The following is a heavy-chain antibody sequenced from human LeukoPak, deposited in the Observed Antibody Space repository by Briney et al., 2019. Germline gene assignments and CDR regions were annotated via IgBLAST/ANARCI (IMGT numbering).Heavy chain of an antibody. D-gene: IGHD2-15*01. Sequence: ASVKVSCKVSGYTLTELSMHWVRQAPGKGLEWMGGFDPEDGETIYAQKFQGRVTMTEDTSTDTAYMELSSLRSEDTAVYYCATHCRGGSCYPDAFGIWGQGTMVTVSS. CDR3: ATHCRGGSCYPDAFGI. CDR1: GYTLTELS. J-gene: IGHJ3*02. V-gene: IGHV1-24*01. CDR2: FDPEDGET.